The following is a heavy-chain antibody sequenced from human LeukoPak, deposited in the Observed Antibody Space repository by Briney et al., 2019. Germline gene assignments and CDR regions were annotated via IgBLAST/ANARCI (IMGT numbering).Heavy chain of an antibody. V-gene: IGHV4-39*01. CDR1: GGSISSSSYY. Sequence: KSSETLSLTCTVSGGSISSSSYYWGWIRQPPGKGLEWVGTIYHLGNTYFNPSLKSRVTISLDTSKNQFSLKLRSVTAADTAVYYCARQSAYCSGSTCYLGGFDPWGQGILATVSS. CDR2: IYHLGNT. D-gene: IGHD2-15*01. J-gene: IGHJ5*02. CDR3: ARQSAYCSGSTCYLGGFDP.